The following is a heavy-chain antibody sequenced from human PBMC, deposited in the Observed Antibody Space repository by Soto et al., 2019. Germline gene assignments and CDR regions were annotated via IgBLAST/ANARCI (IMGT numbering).Heavy chain of an antibody. D-gene: IGHD4-17*01. V-gene: IGHV2-5*02. CDR2: IYWDDDK. CDR3: AHAGDYDLLTFDH. CDR1: GFSLSTSQVG. J-gene: IGHJ4*02. Sequence: SGPTLVNPTQTLTLTCTFSGFSLSTSQVGVGWIRQPPGKALEWLALIYWDDDKRYSPSLKDRLAISKDTSRNQVVLTITNVDPVDTATYFCAHAGDYDLLTFDHWGPGTLVTVSS.